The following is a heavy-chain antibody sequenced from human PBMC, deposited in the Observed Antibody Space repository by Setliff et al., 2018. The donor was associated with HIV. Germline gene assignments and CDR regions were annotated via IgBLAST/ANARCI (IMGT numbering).Heavy chain of an antibody. CDR3: ARHGAGSSPFDWLLENWFDP. CDR1: GGSFSGYY. D-gene: IGHD3-9*01. V-gene: IGHV4-34*01. J-gene: IGHJ5*02. Sequence: SETLSLTCAVYGGSFSGYYWSWIRQPPGKGLEWIGEINHNGSTNYNPSLKSRVTISVDTSKNQFSLKLSSVTAADTAVYYCARHGAGSSPFDWLLENWFDPWGQGTLVTVSS. CDR2: INHNGST.